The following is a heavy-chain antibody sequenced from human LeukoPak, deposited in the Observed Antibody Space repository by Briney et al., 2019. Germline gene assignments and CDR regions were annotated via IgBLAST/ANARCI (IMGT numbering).Heavy chain of an antibody. Sequence: SETLSLTCTVSGGPISSYYWSWIRQPPGKGLEWIGYIYYSGSTNYNPSLKSRVTISVDTSKNQFSLKLSSVTAADTAVYYCARDGYSLGFDYWGQGTLVTVSS. CDR3: ARDGYSLGFDY. D-gene: IGHD5-12*01. V-gene: IGHV4-59*12. CDR2: IYYSGST. CDR1: GGPISSYY. J-gene: IGHJ4*02.